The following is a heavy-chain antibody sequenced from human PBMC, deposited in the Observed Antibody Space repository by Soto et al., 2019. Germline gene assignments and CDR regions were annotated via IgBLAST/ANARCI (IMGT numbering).Heavy chain of an antibody. CDR3: GTEAYYSGGTCRTYYYYYMDV. Sequence: EVQLLESGGGLVQPGGSLRLSCAASGFTFSSYAMSWVRQAPGKGLEWVSGISGSGGNTYYADSVKGRFTISRDKSTTTMYLQIISRIGEDTTIYYCGTEAYYSGGTCRTYYYYYMDVWGKGTTVTVSS. V-gene: IGHV3-23*01. CDR2: ISGSGGNT. CDR1: GFTFSSYA. D-gene: IGHD2-15*01. J-gene: IGHJ6*03.